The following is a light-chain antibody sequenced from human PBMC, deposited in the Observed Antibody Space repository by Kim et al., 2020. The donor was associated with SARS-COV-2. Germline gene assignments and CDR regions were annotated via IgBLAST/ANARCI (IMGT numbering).Light chain of an antibody. J-gene: IGKJ4*01. CDR1: QSVYNN. CDR2: GAS. CDR3: QQYYKWPPLT. Sequence: EVVMTQSPATLSMSPGERATLSCRASQSVYNNLAWYQQKPGQAPRLLIYGASSRATGVPARFSGSGSGTEFTLTISSLQSEDFALYYCQQYYKWPPLTFGGGTKVDIK. V-gene: IGKV3-15*01.